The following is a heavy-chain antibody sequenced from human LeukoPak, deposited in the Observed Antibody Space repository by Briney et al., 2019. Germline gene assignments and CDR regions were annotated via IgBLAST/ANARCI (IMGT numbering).Heavy chain of an antibody. D-gene: IGHD4-11*01. CDR2: ISGSGGST. V-gene: IGHV3-23*01. CDR3: AKDSFLQGYYYFYMDV. Sequence: PGGSLRLSCAASGFTFSSYAMSWVRQAPGKGLEWVSAISGSGGSTYYADSVKGRFTISRDNSKNTLFLQMSSLRAEDTAVYYCAKDSFLQGYYYFYMDVWGKGTTVTVSS. CDR1: GFTFSSYA. J-gene: IGHJ6*03.